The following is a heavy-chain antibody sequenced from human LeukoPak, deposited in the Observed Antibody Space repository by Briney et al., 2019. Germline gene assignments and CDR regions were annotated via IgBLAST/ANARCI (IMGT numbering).Heavy chain of an antibody. V-gene: IGHV3-23*01. D-gene: IGHD3-16*02. Sequence: GGSLTLSCAASGLTFRSHAVTWVRQAPGKGLEWVSVISGSGNNTYYADSVKGRFTISRDNSKNTLYLQMNSLRPEDTAVYYCAKGKDVWGSYRTEFDFSGQGTLVAVSS. J-gene: IGHJ5*01. CDR1: GLTFRSHA. CDR2: ISGSGNNT. CDR3: AKGKDVWGSYRTEFDF.